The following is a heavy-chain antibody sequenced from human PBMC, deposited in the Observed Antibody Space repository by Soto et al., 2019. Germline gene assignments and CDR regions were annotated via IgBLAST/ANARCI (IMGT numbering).Heavy chain of an antibody. CDR2: INHSGST. CDR1: GGSFSGYY. CDR3: ARELAVAGTWRLDY. Sequence: SETLSLTCAVYGGSFSGYYWSWIRQPPGKGLEWIGEINHSGSTNYNPSLKSRVTISVDTSKNQFSLKLSSVTAADTAVYYCARELAVAGTWRLDYWGQGTLVTVSS. J-gene: IGHJ4*02. D-gene: IGHD6-19*01. V-gene: IGHV4-34*01.